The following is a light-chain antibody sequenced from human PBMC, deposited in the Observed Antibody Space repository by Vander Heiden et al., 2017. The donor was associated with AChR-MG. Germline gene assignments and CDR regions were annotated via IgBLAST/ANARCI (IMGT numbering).Light chain of an antibody. V-gene: IGKV3-11*01. CDR2: DAS. CDR3: QQRNTWPLT. Sequence: IVLTQSPDTLSLSAGEAATLSCRASQFVSTYLAWYQQKPGQAPRLLIYDASKRATGVSARFTGGGSGTDFTLTISSLEPEDSAVYYCQQRNTWPLTFGGGTKVEIK. J-gene: IGKJ4*01. CDR1: QFVSTY.